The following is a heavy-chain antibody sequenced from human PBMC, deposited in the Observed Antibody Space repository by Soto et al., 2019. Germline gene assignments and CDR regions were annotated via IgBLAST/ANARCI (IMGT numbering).Heavy chain of an antibody. V-gene: IGHV4-59*12. D-gene: IGHD6-6*01. CDR2: IYYAGST. CDR3: ARTSKFDC. J-gene: IGHJ4*02. CDR1: GDSISSYY. Sequence: PSETLSLTCTVSGDSISSYYWSWIRQPPGRGLEWIGFIYYAGSTKYNPSLNSRVTISVDTSKNQFSLKLSSVTAADTAVYYCARTSKFDCWGQGTRVTVSS.